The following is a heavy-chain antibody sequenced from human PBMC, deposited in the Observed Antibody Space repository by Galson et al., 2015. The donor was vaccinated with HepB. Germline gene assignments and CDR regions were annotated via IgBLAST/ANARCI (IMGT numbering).Heavy chain of an antibody. CDR1: GGTFSSYA. J-gene: IGHJ6*03. CDR2: IIPIFGTA. V-gene: IGHV1-69*13. CDR3: AIHHDEVPAAIRYYYYYMDV. D-gene: IGHD2-2*01. Sequence: SVKVSCKASGGTFSSYAISWVRQAPGQGLEWMGGIIPIFGTANYAQKFQGRVTITADESTSTAYMELSSLRSEDTAVYYCAIHHDEVPAAIRYYYYYMDVWGKGTTVTVSS.